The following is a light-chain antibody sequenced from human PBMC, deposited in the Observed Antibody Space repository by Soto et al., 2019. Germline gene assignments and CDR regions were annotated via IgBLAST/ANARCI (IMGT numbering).Light chain of an antibody. CDR1: SSDVGGYNY. V-gene: IGLV2-11*01. J-gene: IGLJ1*01. Sequence: QSALTQPRSVSGSPGQSVTISCTGTSSDVGGYNYVSWYQQYPGKAPKVMIYDVSKRPSGVPDRFSGSKSGNTASLTISGLQAEDEADYYCCSYGGSSSFPYVFGTGTKLTVL. CDR3: CSYGGSSSFPYV. CDR2: DVS.